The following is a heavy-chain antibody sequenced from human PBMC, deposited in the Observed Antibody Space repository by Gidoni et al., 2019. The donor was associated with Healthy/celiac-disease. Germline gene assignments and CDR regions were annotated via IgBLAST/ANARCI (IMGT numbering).Heavy chain of an antibody. CDR2: IIPIFGTA. CDR1: GSTFSSYP. Sequence: QVQLVQSGAEVKKPGSSVKVSCKASGSTFSSYPIRWVRQAPGPGLEWMGGIIPIFGTANYAQKFQGRVTITADKSTSTAYMELSSLRSEDTAVYYCAGSYYYDSSGYYYLYAFDIWGQGTMVTVSS. J-gene: IGHJ3*02. CDR3: AGSYYYDSSGYYYLYAFDI. D-gene: IGHD3-22*01. V-gene: IGHV1-69*06.